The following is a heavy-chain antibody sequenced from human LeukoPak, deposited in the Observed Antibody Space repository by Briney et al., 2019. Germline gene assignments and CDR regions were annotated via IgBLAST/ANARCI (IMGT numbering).Heavy chain of an antibody. CDR2: IYTSGST. Sequence: SETLSLTCTVSGGSISSYYWSWIRQPAGKGLEWIGRIYTSGSTNYNPSLTSRVTMSVDTSKNQFSLKLSSVTAADTAVYYCARVLAVAGTYYYYYYMDVWGKGTTVTVSS. D-gene: IGHD6-19*01. CDR1: GGSISSYY. J-gene: IGHJ6*03. V-gene: IGHV4-4*07. CDR3: ARVLAVAGTYYYYYYMDV.